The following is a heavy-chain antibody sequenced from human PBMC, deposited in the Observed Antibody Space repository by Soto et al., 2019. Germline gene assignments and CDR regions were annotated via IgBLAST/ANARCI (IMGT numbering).Heavy chain of an antibody. CDR1: GGSFNIGDYY. D-gene: IGHD3-22*01. V-gene: IGHV4-30-4*01. CDR2: IYYSGST. CDR3: ASARFYYVSSEGRYGMDV. J-gene: IGHJ6*02. Sequence: SETLSLTCTVSGGSFNIGDYYWSWIRQHPGKGLEWIGSIYYSGSTYYNPSRKSRISISVDTSKNQFSLRLSSVTAADTAVYYCASARFYYVSSEGRYGMDVWGQGTTVTVSS.